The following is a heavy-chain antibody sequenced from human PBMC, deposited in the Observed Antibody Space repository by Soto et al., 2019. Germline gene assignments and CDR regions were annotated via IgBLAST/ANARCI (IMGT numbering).Heavy chain of an antibody. V-gene: IGHV3-23*01. CDR1: GFPFSTDA. D-gene: IGHD3-22*01. Sequence: PGGALRLSFSASGFPFSTDAMSWGRQALGKGLEWVSAISGSGGSTYYADSVKGRFTISRDNSKNTMYLQMNSLRADDTAVYYCAKAYYDHSGYYANWFDRWGQGPLVTVSS. J-gene: IGHJ5*02. CDR2: ISGSGGST. CDR3: AKAYYDHSGYYANWFDR.